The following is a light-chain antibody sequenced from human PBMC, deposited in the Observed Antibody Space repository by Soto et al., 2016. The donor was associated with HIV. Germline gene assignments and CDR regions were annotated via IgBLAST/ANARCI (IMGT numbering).Light chain of an antibody. V-gene: IGKV2-24*01. CDR1: QSLVHTDGNTY. Sequence: DIVMTQTPLSSPVTLGQPASISCRSSQSLVHTDGNTYLTWLHQRPGQPPRLLLYKISNRFSGVPERFSGSGAGTDFTLTITRVEAEDVGVYYCMQSSYFPLTFGGGTKVEIK. CDR2: KIS. CDR3: MQSSYFPLT. J-gene: IGKJ4*01.